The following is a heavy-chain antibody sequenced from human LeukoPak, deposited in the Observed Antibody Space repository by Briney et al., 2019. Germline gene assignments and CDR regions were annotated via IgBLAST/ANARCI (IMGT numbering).Heavy chain of an antibody. CDR3: AREIFYDYVWGSYRFPPL. CDR1: GFTFSSNS. Sequence: GGSLRLSCAASGFTFSSNSMTWVHQAPGKGLEWVSSISSSSSYIYYADSVKGRFTISRDNAKNSLYLQMNSLRAEDTAVYYCAREIFYDYVWGSYRFPPLWGRGTLVTVSS. V-gene: IGHV3-21*01. J-gene: IGHJ4*02. CDR2: ISSSSSYI. D-gene: IGHD3-16*02.